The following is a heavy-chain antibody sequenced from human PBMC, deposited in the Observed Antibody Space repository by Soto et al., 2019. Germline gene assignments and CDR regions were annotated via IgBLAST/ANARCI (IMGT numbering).Heavy chain of an antibody. D-gene: IGHD5-18*01. CDR1: GGSISGYD. J-gene: IGHJ6*03. CDR3: ARGGYSYVKVYYYYMDV. CDR2: IYYSGST. V-gene: IGHV4-59*01. Sequence: SETLSLTCSVSGGSISGYDGSWIRQPPGKGLEWIGYIYYSGSTNYNPSLKSRVTISVDTSKNQFSLKLSSVTAADTAVYYCARGGYSYVKVYYYYMDVWGKGTTVTVSS.